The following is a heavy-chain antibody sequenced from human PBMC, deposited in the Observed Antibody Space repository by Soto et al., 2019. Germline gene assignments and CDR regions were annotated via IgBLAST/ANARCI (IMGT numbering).Heavy chain of an antibody. D-gene: IGHD2-2*01. J-gene: IGHJ4*02. CDR1: GYTFTGYY. Sequence: QVQLVQSGAEVKKPGASVKVSCKASGYTFTGYYMHWVRQAPGQGLEWMGWINPNSGGTNYAQKFRGWVTMTRDTSISTAYMELSRLRSDDTAVYYCARDRVGLVVPAAHFDYWGQGTLVTVSS. CDR2: INPNSGGT. V-gene: IGHV1-2*04. CDR3: ARDRVGLVVPAAHFDY.